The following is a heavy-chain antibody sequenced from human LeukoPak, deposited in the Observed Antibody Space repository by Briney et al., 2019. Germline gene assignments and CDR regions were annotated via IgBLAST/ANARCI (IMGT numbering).Heavy chain of an antibody. V-gene: IGHV3-30*03. Sequence: GGSLRLSCAASGFTFSSYGMHWVRQAPGKGLEWVAVISYDGSNKYYADSVKGRFTISRDNSKNTLYLQMNSLRAEDTAVYYCARETGGDYALDYWGQGTLVTVSS. CDR3: ARETGGDYALDY. J-gene: IGHJ4*02. CDR1: GFTFSSYG. D-gene: IGHD4-17*01. CDR2: ISYDGSNK.